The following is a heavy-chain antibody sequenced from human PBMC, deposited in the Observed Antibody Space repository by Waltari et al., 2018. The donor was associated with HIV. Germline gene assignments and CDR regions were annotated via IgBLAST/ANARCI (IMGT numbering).Heavy chain of an antibody. CDR2: IWSDGYNK. CDR3: VKERGPFNGFDI. CDR1: GFTFSSYG. Sequence: QVYLMESGGGVVQPGGSLNLYCAASGFTFSSYGTHWVRQAPGKGLEWVAVIWSDGYNKFYADSVRGRFTFSRDNSKYTLSLQMNSLRAEDTALYYCVKERGPFNGFDIWGQGTMVTVSS. V-gene: IGHV3-33*06. D-gene: IGHD3-16*01. J-gene: IGHJ3*02.